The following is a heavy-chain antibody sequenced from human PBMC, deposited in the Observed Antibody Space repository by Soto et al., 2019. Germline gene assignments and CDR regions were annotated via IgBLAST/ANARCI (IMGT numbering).Heavy chain of an antibody. CDR2: ISGSGGST. J-gene: IGHJ6*02. V-gene: IGHV3-23*01. D-gene: IGHD1-26*01. CDR3: AKGMDRGAYYCYGMDV. CDR1: GFTFSSYA. Sequence: EVQLLESGGGLVQPGGSLRLSCAASGFTFSSYAMSWVRQAPGKGLEWVSAISGSGGSTYYADSVKGRFTISRDNTKNTLYLQMNSLRAEDTAVYYCAKGMDRGAYYCYGMDVWGQGTTVTVSS.